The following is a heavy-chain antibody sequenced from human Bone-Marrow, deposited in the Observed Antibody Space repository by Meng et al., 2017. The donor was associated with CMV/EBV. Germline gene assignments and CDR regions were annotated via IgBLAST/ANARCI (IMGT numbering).Heavy chain of an antibody. V-gene: IGHV3-74*01. J-gene: IGHJ5*02. CDR1: GFTFSSYW. Sequence: GESLKISCAASGFTFSSYWMYWVRQAPGKGLVWVSRINSDGSSTSYADSVKGRFTISRDNAKNTLYLQMNSLRAEDTAVYYCAREVKVYSSSSSYDPWGQGTLVPVSS. D-gene: IGHD6-6*01. CDR2: INSDGSST. CDR3: AREVKVYSSSSSYDP.